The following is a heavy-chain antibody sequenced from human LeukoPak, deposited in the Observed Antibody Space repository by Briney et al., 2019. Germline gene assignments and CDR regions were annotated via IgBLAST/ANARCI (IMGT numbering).Heavy chain of an antibody. CDR1: GFSVSSNY. V-gene: IGHV3-53*01. CDR2: IYSGGYT. CDR3: AKNTGGLPTG. D-gene: IGHD2-8*02. Sequence: PGGSLRLSCAASGFSVSSNYMSWVRQAPGMGLEWVSVIYSGGYTYYADSVKGRFTIFRDNSKNTLYLEMNSLRAEDTAIYYCAKNTGGLPTGWGQGTLVTASS. J-gene: IGHJ4*02.